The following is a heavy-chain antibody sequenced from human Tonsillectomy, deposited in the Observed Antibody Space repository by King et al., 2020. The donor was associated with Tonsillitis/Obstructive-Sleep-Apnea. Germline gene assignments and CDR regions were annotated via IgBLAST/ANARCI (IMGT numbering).Heavy chain of an antibody. V-gene: IGHV1-69*04. D-gene: IGHD2-2*02. CDR1: GGVFNSYA. J-gene: IGHJ5*02. CDR2: IVPLLDTP. Sequence: VQLVQSGAELKKPGSSVKVSCKASGGVFNSYAFSWVRQAPGQGLEWMGRIVPLLDTPNYAQKFQGRVTITADKSTSTVYMELSSLRSEDTSVYYCATSXXKIPLXHWFXPWGQXTLVTV. CDR3: ATSXXKIPLXHWFXP.